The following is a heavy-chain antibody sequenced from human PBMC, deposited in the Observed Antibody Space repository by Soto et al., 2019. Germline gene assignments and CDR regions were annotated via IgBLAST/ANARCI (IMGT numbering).Heavy chain of an antibody. CDR3: ARGSRDFDY. V-gene: IGHV4-59*01. Sequence: SETLSLTCTVSGGSISSYYWSWIRQPPGKGLEWIGYIYYSGSTNYNPSLKSRVTISVDTSKNQFSLKLSSVTAADTAVYYCARGSRDFDYWGQGTLVTVSS. J-gene: IGHJ4*02. CDR2: IYYSGST. CDR1: GGSISSYY. D-gene: IGHD6-6*01.